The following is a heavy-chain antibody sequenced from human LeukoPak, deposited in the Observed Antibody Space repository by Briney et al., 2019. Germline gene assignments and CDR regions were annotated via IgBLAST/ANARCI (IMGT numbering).Heavy chain of an antibody. J-gene: IGHJ4*02. V-gene: IGHV5-51*01. D-gene: IGHD3-22*01. CDR1: GYIFSTYW. Sequence: GESLKISCKGSGYIFSTYWIGWVRQMPGKGLEWMGIIYPGDSDTRYSPSFQGQVTISADKSISTAYLQWSSLKASDTAMYYCARLYYYDSSGYYRDYYFDYWSQGTLVTVSS. CDR3: ARLYYYDSSGYYRDYYFDY. CDR2: IYPGDSDT.